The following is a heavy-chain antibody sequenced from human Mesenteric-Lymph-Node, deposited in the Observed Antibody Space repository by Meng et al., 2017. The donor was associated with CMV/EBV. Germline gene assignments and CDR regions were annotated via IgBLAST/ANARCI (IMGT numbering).Heavy chain of an antibody. CDR3: ARGRGFSSGWGHYYYGMDV. D-gene: IGHD6-19*01. J-gene: IGHJ6*02. Sequence: SQTLSLTCAVYAGSSSRYSCTWIRQFPGKWLEWTGEVHQSGTTNYNPSLKSRVIISVDTPKNQFSVRLSSVTAADTAVYFCARGRGFSSGWGHYYYGMDVWGQGTTVTVSS. CDR1: AGSSSRYS. CDR2: VHQSGTT. V-gene: IGHV4-34*01.